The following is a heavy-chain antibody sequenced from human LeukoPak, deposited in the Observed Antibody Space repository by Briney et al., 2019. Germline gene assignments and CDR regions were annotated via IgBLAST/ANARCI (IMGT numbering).Heavy chain of an antibody. Sequence: GGSLRLSCAASGFTFSSYGMSWVRQAPGKGLEWVSAISGSGGSTYYADSVKGRFTISRDNSKNTLYLQMNSLRAEDTAVYYCAKNSDSITMVRGALTFDPWGQGTLVTVSS. D-gene: IGHD3-10*01. CDR3: AKNSDSITMVRGALTFDP. CDR2: ISGSGGST. J-gene: IGHJ5*02. V-gene: IGHV3-23*01. CDR1: GFTFSSYG.